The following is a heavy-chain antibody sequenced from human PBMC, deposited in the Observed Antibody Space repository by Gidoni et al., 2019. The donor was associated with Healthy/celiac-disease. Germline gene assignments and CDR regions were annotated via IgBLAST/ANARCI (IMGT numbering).Heavy chain of an antibody. D-gene: IGHD2-8*02. J-gene: IGHJ6*03. CDR2: IIPIFGTA. CDR3: ASHWSDGDVDYYYYMDV. V-gene: IGHV1-69*01. Sequence: QVQLVQSGAEVKKPGSSVKVSCKASGGTFSSYAISWVRQAPGQGLEWMGGIIPIFGTANYAQKFQGRVTITADESTSTAYMELSSLRSEDTAVYYCASHWSDGDVDYYYYMDVWGKGTTVTVSS. CDR1: GGTFSSYA.